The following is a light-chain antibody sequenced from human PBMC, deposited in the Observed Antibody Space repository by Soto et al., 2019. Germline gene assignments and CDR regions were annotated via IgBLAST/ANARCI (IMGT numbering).Light chain of an antibody. V-gene: IGKV1-39*01. CDR1: QSINTF. CDR3: QQSYSTPRT. CDR2: AAS. Sequence: DIQMTQSPSSLSASVGDRVIITCRPSQSINTFLNWYQQKPGKAPKLLIYAASSLQSGVPSRFSGSGSGTDFTLTISSLQPEDFATYYCQQSYSTPRTFGQGTKVEIK. J-gene: IGKJ1*01.